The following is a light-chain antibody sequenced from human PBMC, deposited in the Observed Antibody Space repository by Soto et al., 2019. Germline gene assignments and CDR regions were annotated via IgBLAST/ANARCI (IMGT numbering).Light chain of an antibody. CDR1: QSVSSSY. V-gene: IGKV3-20*01. J-gene: IGKJ1*01. Sequence: ENVLTQAPGTLSFFPGGRATLSCRGRQSVSSSYLAWYQQKPGQAPRLLIYGASSRATGIPDRFSGSGSGTDFTLTISRLEPEDFAVYYCQQYGSSSWTFGQGTKV. CDR3: QQYGSSSWT. CDR2: GAS.